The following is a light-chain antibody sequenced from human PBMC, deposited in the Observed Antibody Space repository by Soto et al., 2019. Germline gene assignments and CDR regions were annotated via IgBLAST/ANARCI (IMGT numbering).Light chain of an antibody. J-gene: IGKJ2*01. CDR2: DAS. V-gene: IGKV3-11*01. CDR3: QQRSNWPLMYT. Sequence: EIVVTQSPATLSLSPGESATLSCRASQSVSSYLAWYQQKPGQAPRLLIYDASNRATGIPARFSGSGSGTDFTLSISSLEPEDFAVYYCQQRSNWPLMYTFGQGTQLEIK. CDR1: QSVSSY.